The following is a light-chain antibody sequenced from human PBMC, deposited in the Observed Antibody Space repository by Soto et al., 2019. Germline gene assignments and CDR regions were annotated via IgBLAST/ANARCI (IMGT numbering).Light chain of an antibody. CDR2: EVT. CDR3: ISYTSDNTYV. CDR1: SSDIGGYNF. V-gene: IGLV2-14*01. J-gene: IGLJ1*01. Sequence: QSVLTQPASVSGSPGQSITISCTGDSSDIGGYNFVSWYQHHPGKAPKLIIYEVTERPSGVSNRFSGSKSGNTASLTISGLQAEDEADYYCISYTSDNTYVFGTGTQLTVL.